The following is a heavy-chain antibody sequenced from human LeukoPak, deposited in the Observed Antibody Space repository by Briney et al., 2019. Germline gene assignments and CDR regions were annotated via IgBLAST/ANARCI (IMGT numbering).Heavy chain of an antibody. CDR2: ISGSGGST. CDR3: ARGEVRGVPRAGYFDY. D-gene: IGHD3-10*01. CDR1: GFTFSSYA. V-gene: IGHV3-23*01. J-gene: IGHJ4*02. Sequence: GGSLRLSCAASGFTFSSYAMSWVRQAPGKGLEWVSAISGSGGSTYYADSVKGRFTISRDNSKNTLYLQMNSLRDEDTAVYYCARGEVRGVPRAGYFDYWGQGTLITVSS.